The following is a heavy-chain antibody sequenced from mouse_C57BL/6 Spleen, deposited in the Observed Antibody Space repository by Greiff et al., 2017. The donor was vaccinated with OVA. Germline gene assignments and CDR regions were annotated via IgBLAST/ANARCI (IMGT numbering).Heavy chain of an antibody. CDR2: VKNKANDCTT. CDR3: ARYRPPGFFDD. CDR1: GFTSTDEY. J-gene: IGHJ2*01. Sequence: EVMLVESGGGLVQPGGSLSLSCAALGFTSTDEYLTWVGTPPGKQFERLGFVKNKANDCTTEYRSSVKGRFTISRDNSQSILYLQMNALRAEDSATYYCARYRPPGFFDDWGQGTTLTVSS. V-gene: IGHV7-3*01.